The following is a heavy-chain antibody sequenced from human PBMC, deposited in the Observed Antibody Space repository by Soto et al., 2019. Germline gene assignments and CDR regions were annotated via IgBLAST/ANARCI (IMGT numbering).Heavy chain of an antibody. Sequence: QVQLVQSGAEVKKPGSSVKVSCKASGGTFSNYAISWVRQAAGQGLEWMGGIIPIFGTANYAQKFQGRVTITADESTSTAYLELSSLRSEDTAIYYCAVGSVDIVPTGMKPFDPWGQGTLVTVSS. V-gene: IGHV1-69*12. D-gene: IGHD5-12*01. J-gene: IGHJ5*02. CDR1: GGTFSNYA. CDR3: AVGSVDIVPTGMKPFDP. CDR2: IIPIFGTA.